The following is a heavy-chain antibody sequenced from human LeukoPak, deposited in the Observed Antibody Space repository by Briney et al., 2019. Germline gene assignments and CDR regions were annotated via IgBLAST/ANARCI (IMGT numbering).Heavy chain of an antibody. Sequence: PGGSLRLSCAASGFTFSSYGMSWVRQAPGKGLEWVSSISGSGGSTYYADSVKGRFTTSRDNSKNTLYLQMNSLRAEDTAVYYCAKDFLGYYGSGSYYVQRFFDYWGQGTLVTVSS. J-gene: IGHJ4*02. V-gene: IGHV3-23*01. D-gene: IGHD3-10*01. CDR2: ISGSGGST. CDR3: AKDFLGYYGSGSYYVQRFFDY. CDR1: GFTFSSYG.